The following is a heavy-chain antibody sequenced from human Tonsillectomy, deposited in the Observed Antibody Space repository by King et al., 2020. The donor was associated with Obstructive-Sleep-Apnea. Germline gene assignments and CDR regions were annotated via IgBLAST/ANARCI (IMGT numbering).Heavy chain of an antibody. V-gene: IGHV4-31*03. D-gene: IGHD3-10*01. J-gene: IGHJ4*02. CDR1: GGSISSGGYY. CDR2: IYYSGST. CDR3: ARGGGGSGNY. Sequence: QVQEWGPGLVKPSQTLSLTCIVSGGSISSGGYYWSWIRQHPGKGLEWIGYIYYSGSTYYNPSLTSRANISVDTSKNQFSLKLSSVTAADTAVYYCARGGGGSGNYWGQGTLVTVSS.